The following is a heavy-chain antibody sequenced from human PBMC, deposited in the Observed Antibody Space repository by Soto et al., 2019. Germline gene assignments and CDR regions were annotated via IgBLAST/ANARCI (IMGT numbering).Heavy chain of an antibody. CDR3: ARDSHYYDSSGSKTDYFDY. D-gene: IGHD3-22*01. CDR2: IYHSGST. V-gene: IGHV4-30-2*01. J-gene: IGHJ4*02. CDR1: GGSISCGGYS. Sequence: PSETLSLTCAVSGGSISCGGYSWSWIRQPPGKGLEWIGYIYHSGSTYYNPSLKSRVTISVDRSKNQFSLKLSSVTAADTAVYYCARDSHYYDSSGSKTDYFDYWGQGTLVTVSS.